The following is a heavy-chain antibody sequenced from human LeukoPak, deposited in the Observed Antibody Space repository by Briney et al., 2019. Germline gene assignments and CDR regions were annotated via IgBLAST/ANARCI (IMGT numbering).Heavy chain of an antibody. V-gene: IGHV1-69*06. CDR3: ATEFPSGSYFRAFDI. CDR1: GGTFSSYA. D-gene: IGHD1-26*01. J-gene: IGHJ3*02. Sequence: ASVKVSCKASGGTFSSYAISWVRQAPGQGLEWMGGIIPIFGTANYAQKFQGRVTMTEDTSTDTAYMELSSLRSEDTAVYYCATEFPSGSYFRAFDIWSQGTMVTVSS. CDR2: IIPIFGTA.